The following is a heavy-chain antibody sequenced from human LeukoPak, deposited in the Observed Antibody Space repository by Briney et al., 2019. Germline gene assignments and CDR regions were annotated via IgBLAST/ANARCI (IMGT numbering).Heavy chain of an antibody. CDR2: FYYSGST. V-gene: IGHV4-39*01. J-gene: IGHJ3*02. D-gene: IGHD5-18*01. Sequence: SETLSLTCTVSGGSISSNSHYWGWIRQPPGKGLEWIGTFYYSGSTYYNPSLGSRVTISADTSKSQLSLKLSSLTAADTAVYYCARHARSGYRNGFDAFDIWGQGTMVTVSS. CDR3: ARHARSGYRNGFDAFDI. CDR1: GGSISSNSHY.